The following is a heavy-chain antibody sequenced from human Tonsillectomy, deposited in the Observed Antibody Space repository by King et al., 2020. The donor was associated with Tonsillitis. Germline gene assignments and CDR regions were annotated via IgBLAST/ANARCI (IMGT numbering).Heavy chain of an antibody. CDR1: GVSISNYY. V-gene: IGHV4-59*01. Sequence: QLQESGPGLVKPSETLSLTCSVSGVSISNYYWSWIRQPPGKGLEWIGYIYSRGTTNYNPSLKSRVTISVDTSKIQFSLKLTSVTAADTAVYYCARLVFSSGYGNINHFVMDVWGRGTTVIVSS. J-gene: IGHJ6*02. CDR3: ARLVFSSGYGNINHFVMDV. D-gene: IGHD3-22*01. CDR2: IYSRGTT.